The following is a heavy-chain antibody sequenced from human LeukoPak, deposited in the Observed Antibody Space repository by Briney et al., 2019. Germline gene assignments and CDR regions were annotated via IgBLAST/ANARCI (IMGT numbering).Heavy chain of an antibody. CDR1: GYTFSSYG. CDR3: ARDQGIYNHRIIDS. CDR2: ISAYNGNT. V-gene: IGHV1-18*01. D-gene: IGHD5-12*01. Sequence: ASLKVSCKASGYTFSSYGISWVRQAPGQGLEWMGWISAYNGNTNFAQEFQGRVTMTTDTSTSTASMELRSLRSDDTAVYYCARDQGIYNHRIIDSLGQGTLVTVAS. J-gene: IGHJ4*02.